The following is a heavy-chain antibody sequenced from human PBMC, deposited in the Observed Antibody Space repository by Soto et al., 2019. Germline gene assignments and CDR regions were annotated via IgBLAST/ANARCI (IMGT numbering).Heavy chain of an antibody. CDR3: ARGTVGATGRNPRYFQH. Sequence: SVKVSCKASGYTFSSIGISWVRQAPGQGLEWMGWISPYKGNTHYAQGLQGRVTMTTDTSTSTAYMELRSLRSDDTAVYYCARGTVGATGRNPRYFQHWGQGTLVTVSS. V-gene: IGHV1-18*01. J-gene: IGHJ1*01. CDR1: GYTFSSIG. D-gene: IGHD1-26*01. CDR2: ISPYKGNT.